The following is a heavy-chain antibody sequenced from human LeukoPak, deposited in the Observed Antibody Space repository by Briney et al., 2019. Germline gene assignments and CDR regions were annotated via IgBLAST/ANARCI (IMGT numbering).Heavy chain of an antibody. Sequence: GGSLRLSCAASGFTFSNYAMSWVRQAPVKVLEWISAIRGSDGSTYYADSVKGRFTISRDNSKNTLYVQMDSLRVEGTAVYYCAKVAYISSWSFDYWGQGTLVTVSS. D-gene: IGHD6-13*01. CDR1: GFTFSNYA. V-gene: IGHV3-23*01. CDR3: AKVAYISSWSFDY. CDR2: IRGSDGST. J-gene: IGHJ4*02.